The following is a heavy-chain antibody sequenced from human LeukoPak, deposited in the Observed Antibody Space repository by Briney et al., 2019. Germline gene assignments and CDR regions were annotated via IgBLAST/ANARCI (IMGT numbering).Heavy chain of an antibody. CDR3: ARAGGVGVASFDY. CDR2: IYYSGST. J-gene: IGHJ4*02. Sequence: SQTLSLTCTVSGGSISSGDYYWSWIRQPPGKGLEWIGYIYYSGSTYHNPSLKSRVTISVDTSKNQFSLKLSSGTAADTAVYYCARAGGVGVASFDYWGQGTLVTVSS. V-gene: IGHV4-30-4*08. CDR1: GGSISSGDYY. D-gene: IGHD5-12*01.